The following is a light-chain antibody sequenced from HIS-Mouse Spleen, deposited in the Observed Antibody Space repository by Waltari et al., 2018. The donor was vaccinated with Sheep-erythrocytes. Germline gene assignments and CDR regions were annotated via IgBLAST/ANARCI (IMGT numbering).Light chain of an antibody. CDR3: CSYAGSSTPWV. V-gene: IGLV2-23*01. J-gene: IGLJ3*02. CDR1: SSDVGSYNL. CDR2: EGS. Sequence: QSALTQPASVSGSPGQSITISCTGTSSDVGSYNLVSWYQPHPGKAPKLILYEGSKRPSGVSNRFSGSKSGNTASLTISGLQAEDEADYYCCSYAGSSTPWVFGGGTKLTVL.